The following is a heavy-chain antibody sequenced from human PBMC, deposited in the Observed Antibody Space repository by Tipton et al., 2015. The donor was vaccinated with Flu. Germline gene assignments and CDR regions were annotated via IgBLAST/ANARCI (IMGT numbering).Heavy chain of an antibody. D-gene: IGHD3-10*01. CDR2: IYYSGST. CDR1: GGSISSGGAY. CDR3: ARSTYYYGSGTSDF. Sequence: GLVKPSQTLSLTCTVSGGSISSGGAYWSWIRQRPGKGLEWIGGIYYSGSTYYKPSLKSRVTMSLDTSENQLSLNLRFVTAADTAVYYCARSTYYYGSGTSDFWGQGTLVTVSS. J-gene: IGHJ4*02. V-gene: IGHV4-30-4*08.